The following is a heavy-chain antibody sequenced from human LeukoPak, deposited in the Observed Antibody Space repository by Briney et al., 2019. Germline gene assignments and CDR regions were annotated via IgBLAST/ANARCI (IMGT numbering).Heavy chain of an antibody. CDR1: GGSISSGGYY. V-gene: IGHV4-61*08. J-gene: IGHJ5*02. D-gene: IGHD2-15*01. CDR3: ARDKTYCSGGSCYSDWFDP. CDR2: IYYSGST. Sequence: PSQTLSLTCAVSGGSISSGGYYWGWIRQPPGKGLEWIGYIYYSGSTNYNPSLKSRVTISVDTSKNQFSLKLSSVTAADTAVYYCARDKTYCSGGSCYSDWFDPWGQGTLVTVSS.